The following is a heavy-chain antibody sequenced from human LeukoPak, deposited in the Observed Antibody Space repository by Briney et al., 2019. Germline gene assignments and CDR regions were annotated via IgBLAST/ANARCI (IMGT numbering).Heavy chain of an antibody. Sequence: ASVKVSCKASGYTFTSHDINWVRQATGQGLEWMGWMNPNSGNTGYAQKFQGRVTMTRNTSISTAYMELSSLRSEDTAVYYCARGQFVTYYYDSSGFDYWGQGTLVTVSS. CDR2: MNPNSGNT. V-gene: IGHV1-8*02. CDR3: ARGQFVTYYYDSSGFDY. CDR1: GYTFTSHD. J-gene: IGHJ4*02. D-gene: IGHD3-22*01.